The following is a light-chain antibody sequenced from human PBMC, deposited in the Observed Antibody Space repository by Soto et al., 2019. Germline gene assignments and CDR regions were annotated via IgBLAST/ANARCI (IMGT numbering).Light chain of an antibody. Sequence: EIVWTECPATLSLSPGERATLSCRASQSVSSYLAWYQQKPGQAPRLLIYDASNRATGIPARFSGSGSGTDFTLTISSLEPEDFAVYYCQQRRNWPLTFGGGTKVEIK. CDR3: QQRRNWPLT. CDR1: QSVSSY. V-gene: IGKV3-11*01. CDR2: DAS. J-gene: IGKJ4*01.